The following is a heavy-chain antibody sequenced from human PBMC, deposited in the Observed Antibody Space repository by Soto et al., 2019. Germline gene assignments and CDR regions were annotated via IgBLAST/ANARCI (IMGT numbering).Heavy chain of an antibody. Sequence: SETLSLTCAVYGGSFSGYYWSWIRQPPGKGLEWIGEINHSGSTNYNPSLKSRVTISVDTSKNQFSLKLSSVTAADTAVYYCARDLWRASYYDFWSGYYPGRNYYYYYGMGVWGQGTTVTVSS. CDR1: GGSFSGYY. J-gene: IGHJ6*02. CDR3: ARDLWRASYYDFWSGYYPGRNYYYYYGMGV. D-gene: IGHD3-3*01. V-gene: IGHV4-34*01. CDR2: INHSGST.